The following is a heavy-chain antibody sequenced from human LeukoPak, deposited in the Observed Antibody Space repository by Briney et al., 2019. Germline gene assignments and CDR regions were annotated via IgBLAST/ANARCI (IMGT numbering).Heavy chain of an antibody. D-gene: IGHD3-10*01. CDR2: IYYSGST. CDR3: ARHFSYYYGSGSYYSWFDP. J-gene: IGHJ5*02. CDR1: GGSISSYY. V-gene: IGHV4-59*08. Sequence: KSSETLSLTCTVSGGSISSYYWSWIRQPPGKGLEWIGYIYYSGSTNYNPSLKSRVTISVDTSKNQFSLKLSSVTAADTAVYYCARHFSYYYGSGSYYSWFDPWGQGTLVTVSS.